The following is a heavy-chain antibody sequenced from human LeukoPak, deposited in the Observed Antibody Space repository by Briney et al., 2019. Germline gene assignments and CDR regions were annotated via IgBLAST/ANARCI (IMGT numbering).Heavy chain of an antibody. D-gene: IGHD3-16*01. V-gene: IGHV3-66*01. CDR1: GLTVSSNY. Sequence: GGSLRLSCAASGLTVSSNYMSWVRQAPGKGLEWVSLISSGGSTYYADSVRGRFTISRDNSKNTLYLQMNSLRAEDTAVYYCAKSHYNLGNWSPFDPWGQGTLVTVSS. CDR2: ISSGGST. J-gene: IGHJ5*02. CDR3: AKSHYNLGNWSPFDP.